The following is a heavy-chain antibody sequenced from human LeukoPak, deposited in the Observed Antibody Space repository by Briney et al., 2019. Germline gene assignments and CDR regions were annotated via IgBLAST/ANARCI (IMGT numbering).Heavy chain of an antibody. D-gene: IGHD4-17*01. CDR1: GLPIGDFA. CDR3: AREDYNDSGWYFDL. CDR2: ISGDGVST. J-gene: IGHJ2*01. V-gene: IGHV3-43*02. Sequence: GGSLRLSCVASGLPIGDFAMHWVRQAPGKGLEWVSLISGDGVSTFYADSVKGRFSISRDNAKNTLYLQMNSLRAEDTAVYYCAREDYNDSGWYFDLWGRGTLVTVSS.